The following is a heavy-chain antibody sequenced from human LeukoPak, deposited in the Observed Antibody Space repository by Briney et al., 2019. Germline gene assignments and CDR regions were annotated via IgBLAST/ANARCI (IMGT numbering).Heavy chain of an antibody. D-gene: IGHD3-10*01. CDR3: ARDRYYGSGIKPPLDY. CDR1: GYTFTSYG. CDR2: ISAYNGNT. Sequence: ASVKVSCKASGYTFTSYGISWVRQAPGQGLEWMGWISAYNGNTNYAQKLQGRVTMTTDTPTSTAYMELRSLRSDDTAVYYCARDRYYGSGIKPPLDYWGQGTLVTVSS. J-gene: IGHJ4*02. V-gene: IGHV1-18*01.